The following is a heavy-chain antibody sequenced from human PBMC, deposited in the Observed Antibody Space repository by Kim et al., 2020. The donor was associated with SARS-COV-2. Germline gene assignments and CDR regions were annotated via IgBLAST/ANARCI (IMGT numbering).Heavy chain of an antibody. CDR1: GFTFSSYG. J-gene: IGHJ4*02. D-gene: IGHD6-13*01. CDR3: AKYIAAAGYFDY. V-gene: IGHV3-30*18. CDR2: ISYDGSNK. Sequence: GGSLRLSCAASGFTFSSYGMHWVRQAPGKGLEWVAVISYDGSNKYYADSVKGRFTISRDNSKNTLYLQMNSLRAEDTAVYYCAKYIAAAGYFDYWGQGTLVTVSS.